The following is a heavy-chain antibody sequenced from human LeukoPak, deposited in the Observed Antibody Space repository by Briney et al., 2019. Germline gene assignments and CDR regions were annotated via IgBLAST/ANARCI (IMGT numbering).Heavy chain of an antibody. D-gene: IGHD3-22*01. CDR3: ARRGVNYYDSSRSAFDV. CDR1: GGSISSYY. J-gene: IGHJ3*01. V-gene: IGHV4-59*08. Sequence: SETLSLTCTVSGGSISSYYWSWIRQPPGKGLERMGYIYYSGSTNYNPSLTSRVTISVATSNNQFSLKLSSATAADTAVYYCARRGVNYYDSSRSAFDVWGQGTMVTVSS. CDR2: IYYSGST.